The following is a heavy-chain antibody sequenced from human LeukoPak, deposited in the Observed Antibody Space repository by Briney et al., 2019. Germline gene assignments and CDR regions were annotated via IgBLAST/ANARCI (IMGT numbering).Heavy chain of an antibody. CDR1: GGTFSRYA. J-gene: IGHJ3*02. V-gene: IGHV1-69*05. Sequence: ASVKVSCMACGGTFSRYAISWVRQAPGQGREWVGGIIPIFGTANYAQKFQGRVTITTDESTSTAYMELSSLRSEDTAVYYCATYIRFLEWSDAFDIGGQGTMVTVSS. CDR3: ATYIRFLEWSDAFDI. CDR2: IIPIFGTA. D-gene: IGHD3-3*01.